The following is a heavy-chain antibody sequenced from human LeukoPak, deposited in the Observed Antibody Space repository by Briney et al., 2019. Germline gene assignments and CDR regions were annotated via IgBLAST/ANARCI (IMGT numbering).Heavy chain of an antibody. Sequence: SETLSLTCTVSGGSISSRSYYWGWLRQPPGRGLEWIGSMSYSGTTYYNPSLKSRVTMSVDTSKNQFSLKLTSVTAADTAVYYCARGDSSDYRLYNRFDPWGQGTLVTVSS. D-gene: IGHD3-22*01. CDR1: GGSISSRSYY. CDR2: MSYSGTT. J-gene: IGHJ5*02. CDR3: ARGDSSDYRLYNRFDP. V-gene: IGHV4-39*01.